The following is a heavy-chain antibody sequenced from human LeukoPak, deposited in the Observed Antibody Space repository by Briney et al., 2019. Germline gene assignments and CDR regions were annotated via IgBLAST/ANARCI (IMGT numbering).Heavy chain of an antibody. Sequence: ASVKVSCKASGYTFTGYYMHWVRQAPGQGLEGMGWINPNSGGTNYVRKFQGRVTMTRDTSISTAYMELSRLRSDDTAVYYCARVLSYCSSTSCQGANDYWGQGTLVTVSS. CDR3: ARVLSYCSSTSCQGANDY. D-gene: IGHD2-2*01. V-gene: IGHV1-2*02. CDR1: GYTFTGYY. J-gene: IGHJ4*02. CDR2: INPNSGGT.